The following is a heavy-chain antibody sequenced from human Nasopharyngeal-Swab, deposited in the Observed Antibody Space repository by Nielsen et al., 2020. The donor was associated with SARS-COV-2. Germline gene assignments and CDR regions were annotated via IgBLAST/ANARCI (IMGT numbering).Heavy chain of an antibody. CDR3: ANRVYYYDSSGYRQTALFDY. CDR2: INHSVST. D-gene: IGHD3-22*01. Sequence: RQAPGKGLEWIGEINHSVSTNYNPSLKSRVTISVDTSKNKFSLKLSSVTAADTAVYYCANRVYYYDSSGYRQTALFDYWGQGTLVTVTS. J-gene: IGHJ4*02. V-gene: IGHV4-34*01.